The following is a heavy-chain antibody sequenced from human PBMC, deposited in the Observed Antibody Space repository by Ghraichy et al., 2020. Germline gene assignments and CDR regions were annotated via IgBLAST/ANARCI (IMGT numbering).Heavy chain of an antibody. CDR1: GFTFSSYY. CDR2: INPAGDST. Sequence: ASVKVSCKASGFTFSSYYMHWVRQAPGQGLEWMGVINPAGDSTNYAQKFQGRFTMTRETSTSTVYMEMSSLRSDDTALYYCVRAAPTLAAAGYFDNWGQGTLVTVAS. J-gene: IGHJ4*02. D-gene: IGHD6-13*01. CDR3: VRAAPTLAAAGYFDN. V-gene: IGHV1-46*01.